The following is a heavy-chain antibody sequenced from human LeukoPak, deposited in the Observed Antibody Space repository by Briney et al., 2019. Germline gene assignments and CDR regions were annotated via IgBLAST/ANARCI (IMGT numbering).Heavy chain of an antibody. J-gene: IGHJ4*02. CDR1: GFSFDGYA. D-gene: IGHD5-12*01. V-gene: IGHV3-21*01. CDR3: ARGVLRWLRPVTDY. CDR2: ISSSSSYI. Sequence: GGSLRLSCAASGFSFDGYAMHWVRQAPGKGLEWVSSISSSSSYIYYADSVKGRFTISRDNAKNSLYLQMNSLRAEDTAVYYCARGVLRWLRPVTDYWGQGTLVTVSS.